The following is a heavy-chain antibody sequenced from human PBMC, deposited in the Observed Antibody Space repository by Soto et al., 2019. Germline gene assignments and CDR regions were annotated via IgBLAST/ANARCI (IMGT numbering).Heavy chain of an antibody. V-gene: IGHV4-31*03. Sequence: QVQLQESGPGLVKPSQTLSLTCTVSGGSISGVTYFWTWIRQHPGKGLEWIGYISYSGSTYYNPSINSRVIISIDTSKNQYALRLSSVTAADTAVYYCATYWGAGNDAKGFHIWGQGTVVTVSS. CDR2: ISYSGST. CDR1: GGSISGVTYF. J-gene: IGHJ3*02. CDR3: ATYWGAGNDAKGFHI. D-gene: IGHD6-13*01.